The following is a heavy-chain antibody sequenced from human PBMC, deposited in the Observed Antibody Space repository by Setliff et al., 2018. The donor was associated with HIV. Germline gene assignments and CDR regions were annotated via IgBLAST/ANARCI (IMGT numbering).Heavy chain of an antibody. D-gene: IGHD3-3*01. Sequence: ASVKVSCKASGYTFTSYAIHWMRQAPGQRLEWMGWINAGNGTTQVSQEFQGRVTITSDTSAITAYMELSSLRSEDMAVYYGARGIYDFWTGYADYWGPPTLVTVSS. CDR1: GYTFTSYA. CDR2: INAGNGTT. J-gene: IGHJ4*02. CDR3: ARGIYDFWTGYADY. V-gene: IGHV1-3*03.